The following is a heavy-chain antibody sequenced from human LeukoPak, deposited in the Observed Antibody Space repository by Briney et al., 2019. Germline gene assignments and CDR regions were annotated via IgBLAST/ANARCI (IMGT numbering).Heavy chain of an antibody. Sequence: PSETLSLTCTVSGYSISSGYYWGWIRQPPGKGLEWIGSIYHSGSTYYNPSLKSRVTISVDTSKNQFSLKLSSVTAADTAVYYCAMGMSYYYYMDVWGKGTTVTVFS. CDR1: GYSISSGYY. V-gene: IGHV4-38-2*02. CDR2: IYHSGST. D-gene: IGHD7-27*01. J-gene: IGHJ6*03. CDR3: AMGMSYYYYMDV.